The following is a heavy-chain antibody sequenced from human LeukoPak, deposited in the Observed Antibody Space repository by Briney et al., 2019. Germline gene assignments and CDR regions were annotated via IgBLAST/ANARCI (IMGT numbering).Heavy chain of an antibody. CDR3: AKDIRTAPDFTLVESGMDV. J-gene: IGHJ6*04. D-gene: IGHD3-16*01. CDR2: ISYDGRNQ. CDR1: GITFSSYA. Sequence: PGRSLRLSCAASGITFSSYAMYWVRQAPGKGLEWVAVISYDGRNQYYGDSVKGRFTISRDNSKNRLYLQMNSLRAEDTAVYYCAKDIRTAPDFTLVESGMDVWGKGTTVTVSS. V-gene: IGHV3-30*18.